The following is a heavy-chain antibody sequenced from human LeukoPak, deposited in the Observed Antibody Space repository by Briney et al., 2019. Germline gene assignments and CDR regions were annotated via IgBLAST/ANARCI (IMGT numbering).Heavy chain of an antibody. CDR3: AKDLNHYDSSGYYPSPIDY. CDR1: GFSFSSYA. V-gene: IGHV3-23*01. Sequence: PGGSLRLSCAASGFSFSSYAMSWVRQAPGKGLEWVSAISGSGGRTYYADSVKGRFTISRDNSKNTLYLQMNSLRAEDTAVYYCAKDLNHYDSSGYYPSPIDYWGQGTLVTVSS. CDR2: ISGSGGRT. D-gene: IGHD3-22*01. J-gene: IGHJ4*02.